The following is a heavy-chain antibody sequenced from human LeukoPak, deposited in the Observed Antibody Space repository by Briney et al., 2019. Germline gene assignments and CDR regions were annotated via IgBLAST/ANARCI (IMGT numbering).Heavy chain of an antibody. V-gene: IGHV1-2*02. D-gene: IGHD1-26*01. CDR3: ARSAGIVKRDY. J-gene: IGHJ4*02. CDR2: INPNSGGT. Sequence: ASVKVSCKASGYTFTDYYMLWVRQAPGQGLEWMGWINPNSGGTNSAQRFQGRVTMTRDTSISTVYMELSSLRSDDTAVYYCARSAGIVKRDYWGQGTLVTVSS. CDR1: GYTFTDYY.